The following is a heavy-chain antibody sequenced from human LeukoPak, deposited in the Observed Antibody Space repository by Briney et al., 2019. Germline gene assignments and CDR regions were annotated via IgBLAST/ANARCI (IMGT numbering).Heavy chain of an antibody. CDR1: GGSLSGHF. D-gene: IGHD3-9*01. J-gene: IGHJ4*02. CDR3: ARDPGDTDWYNFDF. V-gene: IGHV4-59*11. CDR2: IHSSGST. Sequence: SDTLSLTCTVSGGSLSGHFWSWFRRPPGKGLANIGYIHSSGSTTYNPSYKSRVTVSLEMSKNQFSLSLSSVTAADTAVYYCARDPGDTDWYNFDFWGQGILVTVSS.